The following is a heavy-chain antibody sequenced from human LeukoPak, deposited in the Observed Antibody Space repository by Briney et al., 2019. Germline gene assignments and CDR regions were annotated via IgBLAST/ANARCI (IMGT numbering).Heavy chain of an antibody. CDR3: ARDNPTLAAAGYPSYYGMDV. CDR1: GGSFSSYY. V-gene: IGHV4-59*01. CDR2: IYYSGST. Sequence: PSETLSLTCAVYGGSFSSYYWSWIRQPPGKGLEWIGYIYYSGSTNYNPSLKSRVTISVDTSKNQFSLKLSSVTAADTAVYYCARDNPTLAAAGYPSYYGMDVWGQGTTVTVSS. D-gene: IGHD6-13*01. J-gene: IGHJ6*02.